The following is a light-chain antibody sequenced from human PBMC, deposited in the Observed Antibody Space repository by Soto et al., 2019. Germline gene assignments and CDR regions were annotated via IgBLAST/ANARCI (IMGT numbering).Light chain of an antibody. CDR2: GGS. V-gene: IGKV3-20*01. CDR3: HQYGLSPRHP. J-gene: IGKJ2*01. CDR1: QSVNSNS. Sequence: EIVLTQSPGTLSLSPGERAILSCRASQSVNSNSLAWYQQKPGQAPRLLIYGGSSRATGVPNRFSGSGSGTDFTLTISSLEPEDFAVYYCHQYGLSPRHPFGQGTKLEIK.